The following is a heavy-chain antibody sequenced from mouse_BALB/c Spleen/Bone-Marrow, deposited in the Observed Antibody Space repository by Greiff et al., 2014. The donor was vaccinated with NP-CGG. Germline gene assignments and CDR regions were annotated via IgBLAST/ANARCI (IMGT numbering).Heavy chain of an antibody. CDR1: GYTFTSYV. Sequence: EVKLQESGPELVKPGASVKMSCKASGYTFTSYVMHWVKQKPGQGLEWIGYINPYNDGTKYNEKFKGKATLTSDKSSSTAYMELSSLTSEDSAVYYCARRGYRYDGFAYWGQGALVTVSA. J-gene: IGHJ3*01. D-gene: IGHD2-14*01. CDR3: ARRGYRYDGFAY. V-gene: IGHV1-14*01. CDR2: INPYNDGT.